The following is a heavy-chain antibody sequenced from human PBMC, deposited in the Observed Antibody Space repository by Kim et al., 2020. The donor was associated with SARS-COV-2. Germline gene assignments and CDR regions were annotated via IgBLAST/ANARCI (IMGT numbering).Heavy chain of an antibody. Sequence: GGSLRLSCAASGFTFSSFSMNWVRQTPGKGLEWFSFINTGGSSMYYAESVKGRFTISRDNAKNSVFLQMNSLRDEDTAVYYCARNGDNTGYFVNWGQGTL. CDR1: GFTFSSFS. V-gene: IGHV3-48*02. CDR3: ARNGDNTGYFVN. J-gene: IGHJ4*02. D-gene: IGHD3-22*01. CDR2: INTGGSSM.